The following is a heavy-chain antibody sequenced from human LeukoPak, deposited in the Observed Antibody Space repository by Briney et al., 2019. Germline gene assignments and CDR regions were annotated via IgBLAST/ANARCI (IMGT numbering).Heavy chain of an antibody. V-gene: IGHV3-23*01. D-gene: IGHD1-26*01. J-gene: IGHJ4*02. CDR2: IYGSDGAS. Sequence: PGGSLRLSCAASGFSFSSYVMSWVRQAPGKGLECVSSIYGSDGASYYADSVKGRFTISRDNSKNTLFLQMNSLRVEDTAVYYCARVDSGNYDYWGQGTLVTVSS. CDR3: ARVDSGNYDY. CDR1: GFSFSSYV.